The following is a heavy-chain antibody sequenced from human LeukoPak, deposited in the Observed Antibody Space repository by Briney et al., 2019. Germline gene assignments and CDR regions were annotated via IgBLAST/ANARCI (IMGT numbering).Heavy chain of an antibody. CDR3: ACSWYNAFDI. V-gene: IGHV3-64*04. Sequence: PGGSLRLSCSASGFTFSFYAMHWVRQAPGKRPECVSAITGDGGRTYYADAVKGRFTISRDNSKNTLYLQMNSLRAEDTAVYYCACSWYNAFDIWGQGTMVTVSS. J-gene: IGHJ3*02. CDR2: ITGDGGRT. D-gene: IGHD6-13*01. CDR1: GFTFSFYA.